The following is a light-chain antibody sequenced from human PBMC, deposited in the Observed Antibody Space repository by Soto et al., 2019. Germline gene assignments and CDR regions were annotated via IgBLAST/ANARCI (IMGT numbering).Light chain of an antibody. CDR1: SSNIGVNY. CDR2: RNN. J-gene: IGLJ3*02. V-gene: IGLV1-47*01. Sequence: QSVLTQPPSASGTPGQRVTISCSGSSSNIGVNYVYWYQQLPGTAPKLLIYRNNQRPSGVPARFSGSKSGTSASLAISGLRSEDEADYYCAAWDDSLSGRVFGGGTKVT. CDR3: AAWDDSLSGRV.